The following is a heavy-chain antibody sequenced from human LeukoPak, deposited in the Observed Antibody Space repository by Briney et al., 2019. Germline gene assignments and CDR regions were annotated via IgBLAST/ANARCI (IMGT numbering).Heavy chain of an antibody. Sequence: SGGSLRLSCAASGFTFSSYSMNWVRQAPGKGLEWVSYISSSSSTIYYADSVKGRFTISRDNAKNSLYLQMNSLRAEDTAVYYCASGRYYYDSSGSPGYFDYWGQGTLVTVSS. CDR1: GFTFSSYS. J-gene: IGHJ4*02. V-gene: IGHV3-48*01. D-gene: IGHD3-22*01. CDR2: ISSSSSTI. CDR3: ASGRYYYDSSGSPGYFDY.